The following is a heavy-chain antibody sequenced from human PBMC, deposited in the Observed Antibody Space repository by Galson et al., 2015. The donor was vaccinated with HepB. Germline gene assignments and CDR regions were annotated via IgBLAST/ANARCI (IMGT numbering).Heavy chain of an antibody. J-gene: IGHJ6*03. V-gene: IGHV7-4-1*02. CDR1: GYTFTDYV. CDR3: SRSPLRFLDWLPYYDYYSMDV. Sequence: SVKVSCKASGYTFTDYVVNWVRQAPGQGLEWMGWMNTNTGNTTYAPGFAGRFVLSLDTSVTTAYLQISSLETDDSAVYYCSRSPLRFLDWLPYYDYYSMDVWGEGTMVTVSS. D-gene: IGHD3-3*01. CDR2: MNTNTGNT.